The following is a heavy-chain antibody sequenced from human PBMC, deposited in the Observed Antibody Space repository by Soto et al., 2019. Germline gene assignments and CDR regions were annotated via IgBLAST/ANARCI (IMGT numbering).Heavy chain of an antibody. Sequence: TGGSLRLSCAASGFIFSSFGMHWVRQAPGKGLEWVAHIWYDGSNTYYADSVKGRFTISRDNSRNTLYLQMNSLRAEDTAVYYCAKDREYYYDSSGYYFDYWGQGTLVTVSS. J-gene: IGHJ4*02. CDR3: AKDREYYYDSSGYYFDY. CDR1: GFIFSSFG. V-gene: IGHV3-33*06. D-gene: IGHD3-22*01. CDR2: IWYDGSNT.